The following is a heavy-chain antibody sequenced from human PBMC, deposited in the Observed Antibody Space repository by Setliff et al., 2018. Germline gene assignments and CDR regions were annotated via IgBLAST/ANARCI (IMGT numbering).Heavy chain of an antibody. Sequence: ASVKVSCKASGYTFTGYFIHWLRQAPGQGLEWLGWINPNKDVTKYAQKFQDRILMTKGTSLNTVYMELRSLRSDDTALYYCARDGSAFFYEHWGQGSLVTVSS. CDR3: ARDGSAFFYEH. CDR1: GYTFTGYF. D-gene: IGHD1-26*01. J-gene: IGHJ4*02. CDR2: INPNKDVT. V-gene: IGHV1-2*02.